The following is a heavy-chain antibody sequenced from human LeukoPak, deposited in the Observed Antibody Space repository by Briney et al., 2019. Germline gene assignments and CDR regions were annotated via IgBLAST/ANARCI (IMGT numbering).Heavy chain of an antibody. D-gene: IGHD1-26*01. Sequence: GGSLRLSCAASGFTFSDYHMSWIRQAPGKGLEWVSYISSSGSTIYYADSVKGRFTISRDNPKNTLYLQMSSLRVEDTAVYYCARATLVGATNPNAFDIWGQGTMVTVSS. J-gene: IGHJ3*02. CDR2: ISSSGSTI. CDR1: GFTFSDYH. CDR3: ARATLVGATNPNAFDI. V-gene: IGHV3-11*01.